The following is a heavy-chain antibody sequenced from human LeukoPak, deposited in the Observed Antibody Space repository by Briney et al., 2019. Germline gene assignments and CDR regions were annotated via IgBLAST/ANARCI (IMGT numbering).Heavy chain of an antibody. CDR3: ATDYYGSGSPGFGY. CDR2: IRSKTDGGTT. J-gene: IGHJ4*02. CDR1: GFTFKNAW. Sequence: GGSLRLSCAASGFTFKNAWMNWVRQAPGKGLEWVGRIRSKTDGGTTDNAAPVKGRFTISRDDSKNTLFLQMNSLKTEDTAGYYCATDYYGSGSPGFGYWGQGNMVTVSS. D-gene: IGHD3-10*01. V-gene: IGHV3-15*07.